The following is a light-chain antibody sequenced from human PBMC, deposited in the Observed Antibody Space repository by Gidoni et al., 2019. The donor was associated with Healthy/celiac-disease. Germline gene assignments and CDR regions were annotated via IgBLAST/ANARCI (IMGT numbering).Light chain of an antibody. CDR3: QQRYSTPPGT. CDR2: AAS. Sequence: DIQMTQSPSSLSASVGDRVIITCRASKSISSYLYWYQQKPGKATKLLIYAASSLQSRVPSRLSSSRCWTDFTLPISSLQHEEFVTTYCQQRYSTPPGTFGEGTKVEIK. CDR1: KSISSY. J-gene: IGKJ4*02. V-gene: IGKV1-39*01.